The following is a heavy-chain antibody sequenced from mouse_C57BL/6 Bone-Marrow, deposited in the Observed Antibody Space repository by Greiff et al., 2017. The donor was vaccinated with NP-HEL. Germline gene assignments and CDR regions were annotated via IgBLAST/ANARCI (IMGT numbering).Heavy chain of an antibody. J-gene: IGHJ2*01. Sequence: EVKLMESGGDLVKPGGSLKLSCAASGFTFSSYGMSWVRQTPDKRLEWVATISSGGSYTYYPDSVKGRFTISRDNAKNTLYLQMSSLKSEDTAMYYCARRTTVVATDYFDYWGQGTTLTVSS. D-gene: IGHD1-1*01. CDR1: GFTFSSYG. CDR2: ISSGGSYT. V-gene: IGHV5-6*02. CDR3: ARRTTVVATDYFDY.